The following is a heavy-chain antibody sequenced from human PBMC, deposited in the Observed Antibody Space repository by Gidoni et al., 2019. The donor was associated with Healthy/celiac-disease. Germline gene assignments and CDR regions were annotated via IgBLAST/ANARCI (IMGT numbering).Heavy chain of an antibody. J-gene: IGHJ4*02. D-gene: IGHD5-12*01. CDR2: ISSSSSYI. Sequence: EVQLVESGGGLVKPGGSLRLTCAASGFTFNSYSMNWVRQAPGKGLEWVSSISSSSSYIYYADSVKGRFTISRDNAKNSLYLQMNSLRAEDTAVYYCAREWLQGTFDYWGQGTLVTVSS. CDR3: AREWLQGTFDY. CDR1: GFTFNSYS. V-gene: IGHV3-21*01.